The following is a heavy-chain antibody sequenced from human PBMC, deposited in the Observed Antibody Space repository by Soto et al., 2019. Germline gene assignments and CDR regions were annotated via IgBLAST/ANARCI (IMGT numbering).Heavy chain of an antibody. V-gene: IGHV3-7*03. CDR3: ARASYSSGWYMGY. D-gene: IGHD6-19*01. CDR2: IKQDGSEK. Sequence: PGGSLRLSGAASGFTFSSYWMSWVRQAPGKGLEWVANIKQDGSEKYYVDSVKGRFTISRDNAKNSLYLQMNSLRAEDTAVYYCARASYSSGWYMGYWGQGTLVTVSS. CDR1: GFTFSSYW. J-gene: IGHJ4*02.